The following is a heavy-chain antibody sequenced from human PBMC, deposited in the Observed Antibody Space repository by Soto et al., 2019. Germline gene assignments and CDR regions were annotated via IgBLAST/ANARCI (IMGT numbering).Heavy chain of an antibody. CDR2: IYYSGST. V-gene: IGHV4-59*01. CDR3: ARGTKETAAGTFLWYFDY. D-gene: IGHD6-13*01. J-gene: IGHJ4*02. CDR1: GGSISSYY. Sequence: PSETLSLTCTVSGGSISSYYWSWIRQPPGKGLEWIGYIYYSGSTNYNPSLKSRVTISVDTSKNQFSLKLSSVTAADTAVYYCARGTKETAAGTFLWYFDYWGQGTLVTVSS.